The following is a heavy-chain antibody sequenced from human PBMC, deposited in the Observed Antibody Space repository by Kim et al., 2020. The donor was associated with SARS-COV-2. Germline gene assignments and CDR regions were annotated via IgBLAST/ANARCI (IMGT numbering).Heavy chain of an antibody. CDR2: IKEDGSEK. Sequence: GGSLRLSCAASGFTFNTYWMTWVRQAPGKGLEWVANIKEDGSEKYYVDSVKGRFTISRDNAKNSLYLQMNSLRAEDTAVYYCARGGFHPFYWGQGTLVTVSS. V-gene: IGHV3-7*01. CDR3: ARGGFHPFY. J-gene: IGHJ4*02. CDR1: GFTFNTYW.